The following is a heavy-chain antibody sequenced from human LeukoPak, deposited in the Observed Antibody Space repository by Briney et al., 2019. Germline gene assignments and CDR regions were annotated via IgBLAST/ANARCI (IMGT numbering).Heavy chain of an antibody. CDR3: ARYGGYSGSYYENNWFDP. D-gene: IGHD1-26*01. V-gene: IGHV4-61*05. Sequence: PSETLSLTCTVSGGSNSSSIYYWGWIRQPPGKGLEWIGYIYYSGSTNYNPSLKSRVTISVDTSKNQFSLKLSSVTAADTAVYYCARYGGYSGSYYENNWFDPWGQGTLVTVSS. J-gene: IGHJ5*02. CDR2: IYYSGST. CDR1: GGSNSSSIYY.